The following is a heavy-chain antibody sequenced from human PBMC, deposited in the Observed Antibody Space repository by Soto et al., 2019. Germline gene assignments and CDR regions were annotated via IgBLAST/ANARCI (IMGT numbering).Heavy chain of an antibody. CDR1: GFTFSSYS. CDR3: ARDDHTYGVY. V-gene: IGHV3-48*04. CDR2: ISSSSSTI. Sequence: GGSLRLSCAASGFTFSSYSMNWVRQAPGKGLEWVSYISSSSSTIYYADSVKGRFTISRDDATKSLHLHMNSLRTDDTAVYYCARDDHTYGVYWGQGTPVTVSS. D-gene: IGHD2-21*01. J-gene: IGHJ4*02.